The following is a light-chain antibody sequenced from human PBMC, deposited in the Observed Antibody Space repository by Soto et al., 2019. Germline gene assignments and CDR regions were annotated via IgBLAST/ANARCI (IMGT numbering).Light chain of an antibody. J-gene: IGKJ5*01. Sequence: MTQSPSTLSASVGDRVTLSCRASQSVASSVAWYQQKPGQAPRLILYGASTRATGFPARFSGSGSGTEFTLTISSLQSEDFAVYLCQQYHYWPITFGQGTRLEIK. CDR1: QSVASS. V-gene: IGKV3-15*01. CDR2: GAS. CDR3: QQYHYWPIT.